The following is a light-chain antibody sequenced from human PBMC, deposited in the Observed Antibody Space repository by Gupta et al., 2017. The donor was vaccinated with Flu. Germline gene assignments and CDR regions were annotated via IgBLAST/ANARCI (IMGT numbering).Light chain of an antibody. CDR1: NIGTMT. CDR2: DDN. CDR3: QVWDRSSDHAVL. Sequence: TAIIACGGTNIGTMTVHWYQQKPGQAPVLVGYDDNDRPSGIPERFSGSKSENTATLTTTRVEVGDEADFDGQVWDRSSDHAVLFGGGTKLNGL. J-gene: IGLJ2*01. V-gene: IGLV3-21*02.